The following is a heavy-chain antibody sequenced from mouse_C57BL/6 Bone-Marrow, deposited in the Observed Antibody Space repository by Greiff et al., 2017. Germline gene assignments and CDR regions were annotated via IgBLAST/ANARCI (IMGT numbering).Heavy chain of an antibody. Sequence: EVKLQQSGPELVKPWASVKISCKASGYSFTGYYMNWVKQSPEKSLEWIGEINPSTGGTTYNQKFKAKATLTVDKSSSTAYMQLKSLTSEDSAVYYCARWESRGYFDVWGTGTTVTVSS. V-gene: IGHV1-42*01. D-gene: IGHD4-1*01. CDR3: ARWESRGYFDV. CDR1: GYSFTGYY. CDR2: INPSTGGT. J-gene: IGHJ1*03.